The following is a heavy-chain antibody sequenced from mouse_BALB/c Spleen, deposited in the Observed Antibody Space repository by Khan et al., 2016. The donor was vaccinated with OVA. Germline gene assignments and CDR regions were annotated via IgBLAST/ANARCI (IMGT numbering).Heavy chain of an antibody. CDR3: ARKDYYDYDPFPY. V-gene: IGHV3-2*02. CDR2: ISYSGNT. D-gene: IGHD2-4*01. CDR1: GYSITSEYT. Sequence: EVQLQESGPGLVKPSQSLSLTCTVTGYSITSEYTWNWIRQFPGNKLEWMGFISYSGNTRYNPSLKSRISITRDTSKNQFFLQLNSVTSEDTATYYCARKDYYDYDPFPYWGQGTLVPVSA. J-gene: IGHJ3*01.